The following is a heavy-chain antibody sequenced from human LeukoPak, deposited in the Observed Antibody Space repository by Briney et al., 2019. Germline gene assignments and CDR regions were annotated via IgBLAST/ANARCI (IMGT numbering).Heavy chain of an antibody. CDR1: GYTFTSYA. Sequence: ASVKVSCKASGYTFTSYAMHWVRQAPGQRLEWMGWINAGNGNTKYSQKFQGRVTITRDTSASTAYMELSSLRSEDTAVYYCARDFAWFGETHNWFDPWGQGTLVTVSS. J-gene: IGHJ5*02. V-gene: IGHV1-3*01. CDR2: INAGNGNT. D-gene: IGHD3-10*01. CDR3: ARDFAWFGETHNWFDP.